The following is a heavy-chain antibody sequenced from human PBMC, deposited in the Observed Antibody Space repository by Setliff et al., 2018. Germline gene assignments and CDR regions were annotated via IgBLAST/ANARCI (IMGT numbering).Heavy chain of an antibody. CDR3: ARGRGWYRASGTGLDY. J-gene: IGHJ4*02. CDR1: GGSFSGYY. D-gene: IGHD6-19*01. Sequence: SETLSLTCAVYGGSFSGYYWSWIRQPPGRGLEWIGEINHSGSTNYNPSLKSRVTISVDTSKNQFSLKLSSVTAADTAVYYCARGRGWYRASGTGLDYWGQGTLVTVSS. V-gene: IGHV4-34*01. CDR2: INHSGST.